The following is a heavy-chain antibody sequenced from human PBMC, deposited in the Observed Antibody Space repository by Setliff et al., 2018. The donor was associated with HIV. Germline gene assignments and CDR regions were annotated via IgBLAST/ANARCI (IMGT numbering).Heavy chain of an antibody. CDR1: GFTFSSYG. CDR3: ARDNLYYNLYDGSPVYGMDV. CDR2: ISIGSGGAI. J-gene: IGHJ6*02. Sequence: GGSLRLSCAASGFTFSSYGMSWVRQAPGRGLEWVSSISIGSGGAIDYADSVQGRFTISRDNSKNSLYLQMNGLRVEDTGVYYCARDNLYYNLYDGSPVYGMDVWGQGTTVTVSS. V-gene: IGHV3-21*01. D-gene: IGHD3-3*01.